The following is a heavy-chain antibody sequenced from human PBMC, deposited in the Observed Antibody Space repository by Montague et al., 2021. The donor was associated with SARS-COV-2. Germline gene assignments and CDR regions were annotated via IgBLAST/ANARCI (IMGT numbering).Heavy chain of an antibody. CDR2: ISYDGSNK. J-gene: IGHJ6*02. V-gene: IGHV3-30-3*01. D-gene: IGHD2/OR15-2a*01. CDR1: GFTFSSYA. CDR3: ARVLGGYYGMDV. Sequence: SLRLSCAASGFTFSSYAMHWVRQAPGKGLEWVAVISYDGSNKYYADSVKGRLTISRDNSKNTLYLQMNSLRAEDTAVYYCARVLGGYYGMDVWGQGTTVTVSS.